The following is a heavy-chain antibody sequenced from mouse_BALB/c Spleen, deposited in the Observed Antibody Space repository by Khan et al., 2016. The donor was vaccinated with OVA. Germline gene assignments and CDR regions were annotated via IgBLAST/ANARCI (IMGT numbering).Heavy chain of an antibody. CDR3: AREGAKYGSDGWFAY. CDR2: IIPSNDYT. D-gene: IGHD2-2*01. J-gene: IGHJ3*01. CDR1: GYTFTNYT. Sequence: QVQLQQSGAELARPGASVKMSCKASGYTFTNYTIHWVKQRPGQGLEWIGYIIPSNDYTNYNQKFKGRATLTADKSSSTAYMQLSSLTSEDSAVDYCAREGAKYGSDGWFAYWGQGTLVTVSA. V-gene: IGHV1-4*01.